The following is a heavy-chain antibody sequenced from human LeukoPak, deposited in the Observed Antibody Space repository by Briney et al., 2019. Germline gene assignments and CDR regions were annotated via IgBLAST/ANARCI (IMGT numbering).Heavy chain of an antibody. CDR1: GFTFSSSA. Sequence: HPGGSLRLSCAASGFTFSSSAMSWVRQAPGKGLEWVSAISNNGGYTYYADSVQGRFTISRDNSKNTLYLQMNSLRADDTAVYYCARDLRRDCSTTTCYAFDYWGQGTLVTVSS. CDR2: ISNNGGYT. J-gene: IGHJ4*02. V-gene: IGHV3-23*01. CDR3: ARDLRRDCSTTTCYAFDY. D-gene: IGHD2-2*01.